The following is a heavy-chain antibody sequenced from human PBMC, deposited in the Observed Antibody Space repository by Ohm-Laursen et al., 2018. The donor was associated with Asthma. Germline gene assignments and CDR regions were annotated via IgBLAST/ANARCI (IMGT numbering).Heavy chain of an antibody. CDR2: ISSSGSTI. D-gene: IGHD3-22*01. Sequence: SLRLSCAASGFTFNSYAMSWVRQAPGKGLEWVSYISSSGSTIYYADSVKGRFTISRDNAKNSLYLQMNSLRAEDTAVYYCARETTMIVVVTRYYGMDVWGQGTTVTVSS. J-gene: IGHJ6*02. CDR1: GFTFNSYA. V-gene: IGHV3-11*01. CDR3: ARETTMIVVVTRYYGMDV.